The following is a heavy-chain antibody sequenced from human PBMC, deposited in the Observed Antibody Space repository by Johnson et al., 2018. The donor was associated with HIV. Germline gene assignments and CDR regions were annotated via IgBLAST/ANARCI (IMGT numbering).Heavy chain of an antibody. CDR2: IKQDGSNK. V-gene: IGHV3-7*01. J-gene: IGHJ3*02. CDR1: GFTFSNYW. CDR3: AREQGSGSYSIHAFDI. D-gene: IGHD1-26*01. Sequence: VHLVESGCGLVQPGGSLRLSCAASGFTFSNYWMSWVRQAPGKGLEWVANIKQDGSNKYYADSVTGRFTISRDNSKNTLYLQMNSLRAEDTAVYYCAREQGSGSYSIHAFDIWGQGTMVTVSS.